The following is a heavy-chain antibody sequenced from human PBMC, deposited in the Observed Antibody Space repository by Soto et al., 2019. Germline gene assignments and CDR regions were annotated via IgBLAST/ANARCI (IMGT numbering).Heavy chain of an antibody. CDR1: GDSISSSSYS. V-gene: IGHV4-39*02. CDR2: ISYSGST. J-gene: IGHJ4*02. D-gene: IGHD5-12*01. CDR3: ARRYIVATIHDFDY. Sequence: QLQLQESGPGLVKPSETLSLTCTVSGDSISSSSYSWGWIRQPPGKGLEWIGTISYSGSTYYSPSLKSRVTISVDTSKNHFSLKLSSVTAADTAVYYCARRYIVATIHDFDYWGQGTLVTVSS.